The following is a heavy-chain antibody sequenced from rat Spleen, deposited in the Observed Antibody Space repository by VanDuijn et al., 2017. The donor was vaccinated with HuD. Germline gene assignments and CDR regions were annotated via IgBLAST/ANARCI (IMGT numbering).Heavy chain of an antibody. J-gene: IGHJ2*01. CDR1: GFTFNNYW. D-gene: IGHD1-6*01. CDR2: ITNAGCST. CDR3: TTEGNVYYGLLLPYFDY. Sequence: EVQLVESGGGLVQPGRSLKLSCVASGFTFNNYWMTWIRQAPGKGLECVASITNAGCSTSYRDSVKGRFTISRDNAKSTLYLQMDSLRSEDTATYYCTTEGNVYYGLLLPYFDYWGQGVMVTVSS. V-gene: IGHV5-31*01.